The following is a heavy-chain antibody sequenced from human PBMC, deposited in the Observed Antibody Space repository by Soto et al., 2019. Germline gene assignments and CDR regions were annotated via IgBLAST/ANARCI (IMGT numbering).Heavy chain of an antibody. Sequence: PGGSLRLSCAASGFTFSSYSVNWVRQAPGKGLEWVSYISSSSSTIYYADSVKGRFTISRDNAKNSLYLQMNSLRDEDTAVYYCARGAAALNYYGMDVWGQGTTVTVSS. CDR1: GFTFSSYS. CDR3: ARGAAALNYYGMDV. J-gene: IGHJ6*02. V-gene: IGHV3-48*02. CDR2: ISSSSSTI. D-gene: IGHD6-13*01.